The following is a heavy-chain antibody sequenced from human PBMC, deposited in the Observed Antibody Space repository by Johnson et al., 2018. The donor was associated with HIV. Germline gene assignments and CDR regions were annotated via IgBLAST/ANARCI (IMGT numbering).Heavy chain of an antibody. CDR3: ARDSEWELGQEGAFDI. V-gene: IGHV3-7*01. J-gene: IGHJ3*02. D-gene: IGHD1-26*01. CDR2: IKEDGTEK. CDR1: GFIFGSCW. Sequence: VQLVESGGGLVEPGGSLRLSCIASGFIFGSCWMTWVRQAPGERLEWVANIKEDGTEKYYVDSVKGRFTVSRDNAKNSLYLQINSLRADDTAVYYCARDSEWELGQEGAFDIWGQGTMVTVSS.